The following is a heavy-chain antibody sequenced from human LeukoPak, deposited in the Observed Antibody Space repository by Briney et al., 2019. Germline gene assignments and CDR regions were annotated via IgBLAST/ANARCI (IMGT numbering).Heavy chain of an antibody. CDR2: ISDSGGRT. J-gene: IGHJ4*02. D-gene: IGHD1-26*01. CDR3: AKDLGMRGVGATLIN. V-gene: IGHV3-23*01. CDR1: GFTFSDYA. Sequence: GGSLRLSCAASGFTFSDYAMSWVRQAPGKGLEWVSGISDSGGRTDYADSVKGRFTISRDNSKNTLYLQINSLRAEDTAIYFCAKDLGMRGVGATLINWGQRTLVTVSS.